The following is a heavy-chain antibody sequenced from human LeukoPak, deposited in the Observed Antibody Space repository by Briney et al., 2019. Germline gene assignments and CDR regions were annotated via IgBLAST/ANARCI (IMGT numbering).Heavy chain of an antibody. V-gene: IGHV3-21*01. J-gene: IGHJ5*02. CDR2: ISSSSSYI. D-gene: IGHD3-10*01. CDR3: ARVRLQGSNWFDP. Sequence: GGSLRLSCAASGFTFSSYSMNWVRQAPGKGLEWVSSISSSSSYIYYADSVKGRFTISRDNAKNSLYLQMNSLRAEDTAVYYCARVRLQGSNWFDPWGQGTLVTVSS. CDR1: GFTFSSYS.